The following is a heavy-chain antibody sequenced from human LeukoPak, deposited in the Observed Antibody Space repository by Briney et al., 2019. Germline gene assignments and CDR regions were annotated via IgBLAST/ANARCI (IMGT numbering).Heavy chain of an antibody. CDR3: ARGDDYNSYFFDY. CDR1: GGSISSYY. Sequence: PSETLSLTCTVSGGSISSYYWSWIRQSPGKGLEWIGYIYYNGKSNYNPSLNSRVTVSVDTSQNHFSLKLRSVTAAGTAVYFCARGDDYNSYFFDYWGRGTLVTVSS. CDR2: IYYNGKS. D-gene: IGHD5-24*01. V-gene: IGHV4-59*01. J-gene: IGHJ4*01.